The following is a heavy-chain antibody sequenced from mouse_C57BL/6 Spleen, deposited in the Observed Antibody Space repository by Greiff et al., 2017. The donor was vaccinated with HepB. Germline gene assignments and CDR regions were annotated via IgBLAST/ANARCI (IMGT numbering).Heavy chain of an antibody. CDR2: ISSGGSYT. CDR3: ARPHDGYLYYFDY. CDR1: GFTFSSYG. D-gene: IGHD2-3*01. Sequence: EVQLQESGGDLVKPGGSLKLSCAASGFTFSSYGMSWVRQTPDKRLEWVATISSGGSYTYYPDSVKGRFTISRDNAKNTLYLQMSSLKSEDTAMYYCARPHDGYLYYFDYWGQGTTLTVSS. J-gene: IGHJ2*01. V-gene: IGHV5-6*01.